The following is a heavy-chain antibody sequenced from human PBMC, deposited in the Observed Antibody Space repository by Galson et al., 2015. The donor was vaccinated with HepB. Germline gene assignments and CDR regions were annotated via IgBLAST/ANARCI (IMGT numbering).Heavy chain of an antibody. D-gene: IGHD6-19*01. CDR2: ISGSAGST. CDR1: GFTFSSYA. V-gene: IGHV3-23*01. J-gene: IGHJ4*02. CDR3: AKDLVTGGWYEYYFDY. Sequence: SLRLSCAASGFTFSSYAMSWVRQAPGQGLEWVSAISGSAGSTYYADSVKGRFTISRDNYNNMLYLQMNSLRSEDTAVYYCAKDLVTGGWYEYYFDYWGQGTLVTVSS.